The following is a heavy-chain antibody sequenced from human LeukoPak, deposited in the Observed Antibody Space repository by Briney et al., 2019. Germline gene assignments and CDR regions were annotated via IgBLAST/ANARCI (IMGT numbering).Heavy chain of an antibody. CDR1: GGSISNFY. CDR3: ARETTGAGTARPFDY. V-gene: IGHV4-4*07. CDR2: IYTSGST. D-gene: IGHD6-13*01. Sequence: KPSETLSLTCTVSGGSISNFYWSWIRQPAGKTLEWIGRIYTSGSTNYNPSLKSRVTMSVDTSENQFSLKLSSVTAADTAVYFCARETTGAGTARPFDYWGQGTLVTVSS. J-gene: IGHJ4*02.